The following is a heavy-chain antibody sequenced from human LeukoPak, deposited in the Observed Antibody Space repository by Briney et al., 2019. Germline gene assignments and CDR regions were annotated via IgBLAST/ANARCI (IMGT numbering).Heavy chain of an antibody. V-gene: IGHV4-38-2*01. J-gene: IGHJ6*03. Sequence: SETLSLTCSVSGYSISSGYYWGWIRQPPGKGLEWVANVYRDGNTYYSPSLENRVTISVDTSKNLFSLKLSSLSAADTATYYCVRLAALRGFYYYMDVWGKGTAVIVSS. CDR1: GYSISSGYY. CDR2: VYRDGNT. D-gene: IGHD6-25*01. CDR3: VRLAALRGFYYYMDV.